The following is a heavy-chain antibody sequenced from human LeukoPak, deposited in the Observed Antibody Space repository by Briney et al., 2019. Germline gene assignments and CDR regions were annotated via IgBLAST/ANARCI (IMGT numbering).Heavy chain of an antibody. CDR2: INQSGSH. V-gene: IGHV4-34*06. CDR3: WGGVAGDIVVVPAGIGDGPLDY. J-gene: IGHJ4*02. Sequence: PSQTLSLTCAVYGGSFSGYYWSWIRQPPGKGLEWVGEINQSGSHNYNPSLKSRVSISVDTSKNQFSLKLGTVAVADQAGYYLWGGVAGDIVVVPAGIGDGPLDYWGQGTLVTVSS. CDR1: GGSFSGYY. D-gene: IGHD2-2*01.